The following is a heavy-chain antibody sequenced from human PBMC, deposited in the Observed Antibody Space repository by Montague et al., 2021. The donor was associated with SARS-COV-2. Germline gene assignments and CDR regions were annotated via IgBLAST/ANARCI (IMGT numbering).Heavy chain of an antibody. CDR2: IYYSGST. CDR1: GGSISSYY. D-gene: IGHD6-19*01. V-gene: IGHV4-59*01. CDR3: ARGSGWMGNAFDI. Sequence: SETLSLTCTVSGGSISSYYWSWIRQPPGKGLEWLGYIYYSGSTNYNPSLKSRVTISVDTSKNQFSLKLSSVTAADTAVYYCARGSGWMGNAFDIWGQGTMVTVSS. J-gene: IGHJ3*02.